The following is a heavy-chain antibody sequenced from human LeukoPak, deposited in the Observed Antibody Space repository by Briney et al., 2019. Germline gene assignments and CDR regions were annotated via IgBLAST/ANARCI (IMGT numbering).Heavy chain of an antibody. D-gene: IGHD2/OR15-2a*01. CDR3: ARVVPVLDAFDI. CDR1: GGSFSGFY. J-gene: IGHJ3*02. CDR2: INHSGST. Sequence: SETMSLTCAVYGGSFSGFYWSWIRQPPGKGLEWIGEINHSGSTNYHPSPRSRVTIPVDTARNQFRLKLSSVTAADTAVYYCARVVPVLDAFDIWGQGTMVTVSS. V-gene: IGHV4-34*01.